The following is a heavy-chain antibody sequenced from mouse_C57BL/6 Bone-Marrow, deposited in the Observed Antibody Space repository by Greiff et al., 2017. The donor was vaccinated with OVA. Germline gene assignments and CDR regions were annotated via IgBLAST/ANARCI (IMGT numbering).Heavy chain of an antibody. J-gene: IGHJ2*01. CDR1: GYAFSSYW. D-gene: IGHD1-1*01. CDR3: ARDYYGTNPGYFDY. V-gene: IGHV1-80*01. Sequence: QVQLQQSGAELVKPGASVKISCKASGYAFSSYWMNWVKQRPGKGLEWIGQIYPGDGDTNYNGKFKGKATLTADKSSSTAYMQLSSLTSEDSAVCFCARDYYGTNPGYFDYWGQGTTLTVSS. CDR2: IYPGDGDT.